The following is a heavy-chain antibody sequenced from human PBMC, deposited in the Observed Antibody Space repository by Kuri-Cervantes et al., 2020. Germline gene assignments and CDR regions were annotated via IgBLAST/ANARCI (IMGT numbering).Heavy chain of an antibody. Sequence: ASVKVSCKASGYTFTSYGISWVRQAPGQGLEWMGWISAYNGNTNYAQKFQGRVTMTRNTSISTAYMELSSLRSEDTAVYYCAREHRITIFGVVIRIRTHMDVWGKGTTVTVSS. V-gene: IGHV1-18*01. CDR2: ISAYNGNT. J-gene: IGHJ6*03. CDR3: AREHRITIFGVVIRIRTHMDV. D-gene: IGHD3-3*01. CDR1: GYTFTSYG.